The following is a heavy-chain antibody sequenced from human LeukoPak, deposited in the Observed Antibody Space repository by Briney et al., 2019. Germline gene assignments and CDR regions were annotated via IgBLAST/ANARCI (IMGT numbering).Heavy chain of an antibody. CDR3: ARGGIAAAGTEYFDY. J-gene: IGHJ4*02. CDR2: IYSGGST. D-gene: IGHD6-13*01. Sequence: GGSLRLSCAASGFTVSSNYMRWVRQAPGKGLEWVSVIYSGGSTYYADSVKGRFTISRDNSKNTLYLQMNSLRAEDTAVYYCARGGIAAAGTEYFDYWGQGTLVTVSS. V-gene: IGHV3-66*01. CDR1: GFTVSSNY.